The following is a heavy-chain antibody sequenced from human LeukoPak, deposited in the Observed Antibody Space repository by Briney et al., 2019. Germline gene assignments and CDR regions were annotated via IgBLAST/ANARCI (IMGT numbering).Heavy chain of an antibody. V-gene: IGHV4-34*01. CDR3: ARERQRLDAFDI. CDR1: GGSFSGYY. CDR2: INHSGST. J-gene: IGHJ3*02. D-gene: IGHD1-1*01. Sequence: SETLSLTCAVYGGSFSGYYWSWIRQPPGKGLEWIGEINHSGSTNYNPSLKSRVTISVDTSKNQFSLKLSSVTAADTAVYYCARERQRLDAFDIWGQGTMVTVSS.